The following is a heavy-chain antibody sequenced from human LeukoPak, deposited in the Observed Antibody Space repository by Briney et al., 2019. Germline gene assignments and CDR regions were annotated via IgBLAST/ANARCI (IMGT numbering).Heavy chain of an antibody. Sequence: PSETLSLTCAVSADSFSSHYWTWIWQAPGKGLEWIGYISYIGSTNYNPSLKSRVTISIDTSKNQFSLKLSSVTAADTAVYYCARDLVTVTKGFDIWGQGTMVSVSS. V-gene: IGHV4-59*11. CDR1: ADSFSSHY. D-gene: IGHD4-17*01. CDR3: ARDLVTVTKGFDI. CDR2: ISYIGST. J-gene: IGHJ3*02.